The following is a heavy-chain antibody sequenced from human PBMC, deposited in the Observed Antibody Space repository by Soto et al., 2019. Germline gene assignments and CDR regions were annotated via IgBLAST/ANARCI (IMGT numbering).Heavy chain of an antibody. CDR3: AKDHPMMAVVKVFDH. CDR2: ISYAGGTK. CDR1: GFTFSSYA. J-gene: IGHJ4*02. Sequence: GGSLRLSCAASGFTFSSYAMHWVRQAPGKGLEWVAVISYAGGTKYYAASVKGRFTISRDNSNNRVFLQMKSLRAEDTATYYCAKDHPMMAVVKVFDHWGQGTRVTVSS. D-gene: IGHD3-22*01. V-gene: IGHV3-30*04.